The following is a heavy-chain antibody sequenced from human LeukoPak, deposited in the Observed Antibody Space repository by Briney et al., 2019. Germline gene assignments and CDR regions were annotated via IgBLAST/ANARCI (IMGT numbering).Heavy chain of an antibody. CDR2: IIPFFGTT. V-gene: IGHV1-69*13. Sequence: GASVKVSCKASGGTFSSDAINWVRQAPGQGLEWMGGIIPFFGTTNYAQKFQGRVTITADDSTSTAYMELSSLRSEDTAVYYCAKMEGYSYSDYWGQGTLVTVSS. CDR1: GGTFSSDA. D-gene: IGHD5-18*01. J-gene: IGHJ4*02. CDR3: AKMEGYSYSDY.